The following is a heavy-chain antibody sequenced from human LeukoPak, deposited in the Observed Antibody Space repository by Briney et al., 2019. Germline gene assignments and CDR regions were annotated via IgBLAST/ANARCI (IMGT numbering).Heavy chain of an antibody. V-gene: IGHV1-69*05. D-gene: IGHD6-13*01. CDR3: ARGQGSSWYGGFDY. J-gene: IGHJ4*02. Sequence: ASVKVSCKASGGTFSSYAISWVRQAPGQGLEWMGRIIPIFGTANYAQKFQGRVTITTDESTSTAYMELSSLRSEDTAVYYCARGQGSSWYGGFDYWGQGTLVTVSS. CDR1: GGTFSSYA. CDR2: IIPIFGTA.